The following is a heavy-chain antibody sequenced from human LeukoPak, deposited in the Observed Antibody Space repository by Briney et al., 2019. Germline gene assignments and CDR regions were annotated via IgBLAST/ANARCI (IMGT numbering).Heavy chain of an antibody. D-gene: IGHD4-17*01. CDR3: ARHVTVPKGGYNWFDP. J-gene: IGHJ5*02. V-gene: IGHV5-51*01. CDR2: IYPGDSDT. Sequence: GESLKISCKGSGYSFTSYWIGWVRQMPGKGLEWMGIIYPGDSDTRYSPSFQGQVTISADKSISTAYLQWSSLKASDTAMYYCARHVTVPKGGYNWFDPWGQGTLVTVSS. CDR1: GYSFTSYW.